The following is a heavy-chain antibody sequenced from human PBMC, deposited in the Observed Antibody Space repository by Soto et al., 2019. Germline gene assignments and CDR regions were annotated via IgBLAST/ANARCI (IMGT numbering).Heavy chain of an antibody. Sequence: GGSLRLSCAASGFTFSDYYMSWIHQAPGKGLEWVSYISSSGSTIYYADSVKGRFTISRDNAKNSLYLQMNSLRAEDTAVYYCAREKYDILTGEGDWFDPWGQGTLVTVSS. CDR3: AREKYDILTGEGDWFDP. CDR2: ISSSGSTI. J-gene: IGHJ5*02. V-gene: IGHV3-11*01. D-gene: IGHD3-9*01. CDR1: GFTFSDYY.